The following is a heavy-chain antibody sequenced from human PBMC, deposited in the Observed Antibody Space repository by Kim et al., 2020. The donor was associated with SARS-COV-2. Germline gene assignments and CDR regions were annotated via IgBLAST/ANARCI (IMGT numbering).Heavy chain of an antibody. CDR3: AKGYGRIAAAGAVAGNLRLWDY. CDR1: GFTFSSYA. J-gene: IGHJ4*02. CDR2: ISGSGGST. Sequence: GGSLRLSCAASGFTFSSYAMSWVRQAPGKGLEWVSAISGSGGSTYYADSVKGRFTISRDNSKNTLYLQMNSLRAEDTAVYYCAKGYGRIAAAGAVAGNLRLWDYWGQGTLVTVSS. D-gene: IGHD6-13*01. V-gene: IGHV3-23*01.